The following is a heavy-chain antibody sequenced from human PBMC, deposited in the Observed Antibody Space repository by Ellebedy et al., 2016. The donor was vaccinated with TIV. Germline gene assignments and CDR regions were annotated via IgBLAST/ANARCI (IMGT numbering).Heavy chain of an antibody. D-gene: IGHD4-17*01. J-gene: IGHJ3*02. CDR1: GFSFSSYW. CDR2: IKQDGSEK. Sequence: GGSLRLSCGASGFSFSSYWMTWVRQAPGKGLEWVANIKQDGSEKYDVDSVKGRFTISRDNAKNSLYLHLNSLRAEDTAMYYFATDGSYGDYLSPTHAFVIWGQGTMVTVSS. CDR3: ATDGSYGDYLSPTHAFVI. V-gene: IGHV3-7*01.